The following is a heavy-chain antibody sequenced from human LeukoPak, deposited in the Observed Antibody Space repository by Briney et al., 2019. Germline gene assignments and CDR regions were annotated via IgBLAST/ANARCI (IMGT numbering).Heavy chain of an antibody. D-gene: IGHD5-18*01. CDR3: ARGNLYTAATIEDY. CDR1: GFDFSSYA. Sequence: PGRSLRLSCAASGFDFSSYAIHWVRQAPGNGLEWVAVISSDGSMQDYADSVRGRFTVSRDNSKNTLYLQMSSLRPEDTSQYYCARGNLYTAATIEDYWGRGTLVTVSS. J-gene: IGHJ4*02. CDR2: ISSDGSMQ. V-gene: IGHV3-30-3*01.